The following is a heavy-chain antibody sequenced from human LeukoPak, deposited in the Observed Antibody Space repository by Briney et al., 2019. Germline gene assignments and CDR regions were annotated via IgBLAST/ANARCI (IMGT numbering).Heavy chain of an antibody. Sequence: ASVKVSCKASGYTFSAYYIHWLRQAPGQGLEWMGWINVNSGDTNSAPNFQGRVTLTRDMSSNTAYMEVTKLTLDDTAVFYCARDGGLDFWGQGTLVTVS. D-gene: IGHD2-15*01. CDR3: ARDGGLDF. V-gene: IGHV1-2*02. CDR2: INVNSGDT. J-gene: IGHJ4*02. CDR1: GYTFSAYY.